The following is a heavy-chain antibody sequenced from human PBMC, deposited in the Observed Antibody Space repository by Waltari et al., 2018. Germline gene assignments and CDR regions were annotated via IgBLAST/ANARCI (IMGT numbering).Heavy chain of an antibody. D-gene: IGHD6-19*01. J-gene: IGHJ3*02. CDR1: GGSISSSSYY. V-gene: IGHV4-39*07. Sequence: QLQLQESGPGLVKPSETLSLTCTVSGGSISSSSYYWGWIRQPPGKGLEWIGSIYYSWSTYYNPSLKSRVTISVDTSKNQFSLKLSSVTAADTAVYYCARVSSGGTVAGTKDGAFDIWGQGTMVTVSS. CDR2: IYYSWST. CDR3: ARVSSGGTVAGTKDGAFDI.